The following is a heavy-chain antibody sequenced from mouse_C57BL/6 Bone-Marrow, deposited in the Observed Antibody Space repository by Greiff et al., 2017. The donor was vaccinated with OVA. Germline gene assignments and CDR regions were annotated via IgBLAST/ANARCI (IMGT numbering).Heavy chain of an antibody. V-gene: IGHV1-43*01. J-gene: IGHJ3*01. CDR2: INPSTGGT. D-gene: IGHD1-1*01. CDR3: ARSSYYDGGPPY. CDR1: GYSFTGYY. Sequence: EVQLQESGPELVKPGASVKISCKASGYSFTGYYMHWVKQSSEKSLEWIGEINPSTGGTSYNQKFKGKATLTVDKSSSTAYMQLKSLTSEDSAVYYCARSSYYDGGPPYWGQGTLVTVSA.